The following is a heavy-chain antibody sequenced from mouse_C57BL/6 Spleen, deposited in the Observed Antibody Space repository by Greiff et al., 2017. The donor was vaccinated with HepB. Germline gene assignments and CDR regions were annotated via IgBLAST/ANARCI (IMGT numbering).Heavy chain of an antibody. D-gene: IGHD2-5*01. CDR1: GYTFTSYW. CDR2: IDPSDSYT. Sequence: QVQLQQPGAELVMPGASVKLSCKASGYTFTSYWMHWVKQRPGQGLEWIGEIDPSDSYTNYNQKFKGKSTLTVDKSSSTAYMQLSSLTSEDSAVYYCARFSNYVDAMDYWGQGTSVTVSS. CDR3: ARFSNYVDAMDY. J-gene: IGHJ4*01. V-gene: IGHV1-69*01.